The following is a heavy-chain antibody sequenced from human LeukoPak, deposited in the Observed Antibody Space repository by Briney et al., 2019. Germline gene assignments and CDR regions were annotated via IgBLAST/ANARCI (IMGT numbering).Heavy chain of an antibody. J-gene: IGHJ4*02. CDR2: IHHSGST. CDR1: GGSVRDYY. D-gene: IGHD6-13*01. Sequence: PSETLSLTCAVSGGSVRDYYWSWIRQPPGKGLEWIAEIHHSGSTKYNPSLQSRVTISMDTSKNQFSLKLNSMTAADTAVYYCSSHVSAAAGGRWGPGTLVTVSS. CDR3: SSHVSAAAGGR. V-gene: IGHV4-34*01.